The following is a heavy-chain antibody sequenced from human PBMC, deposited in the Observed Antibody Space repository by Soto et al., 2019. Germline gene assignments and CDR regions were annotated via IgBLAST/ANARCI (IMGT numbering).Heavy chain of an antibody. CDR1: GFTFSNHF. J-gene: IGHJ6*02. D-gene: IGHD6-6*01. V-gene: IGHV3-11*05. CDR3: ARTVVRYICHGMDD. CDR2: ISSTTGYT. Sequence: QVQLVESGGGLVKPGGSLRLSCVSSGFTFSNHFMNWVRQAPGKGLEWVSHISSTTGYTNYADSVKGRFTISRDNAKNSLYLQINSLRAADTAVDYCARTVVRYICHGMDDWGQGTTVTGSS.